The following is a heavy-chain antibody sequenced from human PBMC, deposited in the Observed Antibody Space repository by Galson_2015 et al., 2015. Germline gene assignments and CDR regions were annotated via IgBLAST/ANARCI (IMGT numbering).Heavy chain of an antibody. D-gene: IGHD1-14*01. J-gene: IGHJ4*02. CDR1: GFAFSRYA. Sequence: LRLSCAASGFAFSRYAMPWVRQAPGKGLEWVAVISYDGSNKHYADSVKGRFTISRDNSKNTLYLQMNSLRAEDTAVYYCARLRTNPYYYFDYWGQGTLVTVSS. CDR3: ARLRTNPYYYFDY. CDR2: ISYDGSNK. V-gene: IGHV3-30-3*01.